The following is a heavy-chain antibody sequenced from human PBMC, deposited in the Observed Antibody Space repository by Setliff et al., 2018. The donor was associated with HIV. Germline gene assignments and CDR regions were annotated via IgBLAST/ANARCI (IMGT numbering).Heavy chain of an antibody. CDR3: ARTQDIVVVPAVRSPAFDI. V-gene: IGHV4-59*12. J-gene: IGHJ3*02. Sequence: ASETLSLTCSVSGASLIYYYWSWIRQPPGKALEWIGFVDYSGDSNYNPSLQSRVTISRDPSKNQVSLTLTSVTAADTAVYYCARTQDIVVVPAVRSPAFDIWGQGTMVTVSS. D-gene: IGHD2-2*01. CDR2: VDYSGDS. CDR1: GASLIYYY.